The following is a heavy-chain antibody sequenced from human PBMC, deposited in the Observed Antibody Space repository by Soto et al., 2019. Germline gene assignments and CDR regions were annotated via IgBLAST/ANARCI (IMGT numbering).Heavy chain of an antibody. CDR1: GYTFTSYA. CDR2: SNAGNGNT. Sequence: QVQLVQSGAEEKKPGASVKVSCKASGYTFTSYAMHWVRQAPGQRLEWMGWSNAGNGNTKYSQKFQGRVTITRDTSASTAYMELSSLRSEDTAVYYCARDPETVEKSFYWYFDLWGRGTLVTVSS. V-gene: IGHV1-3*05. J-gene: IGHJ2*01. D-gene: IGHD3-16*02. CDR3: ARDPETVEKSFYWYFDL.